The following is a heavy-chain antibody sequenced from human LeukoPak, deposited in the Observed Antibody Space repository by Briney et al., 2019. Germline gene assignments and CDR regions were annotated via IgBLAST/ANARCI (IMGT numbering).Heavy chain of an antibody. J-gene: IGHJ4*02. CDR2: IYTSGST. CDR1: GGSISSGSYY. CDR3: ASPFTYCSGGSCPLDY. V-gene: IGHV4-61*02. Sequence: TLSLTCTVSGGSISSGSYYWSWIRQPAGKGLEWIGRIYTSGSTNYNPSLKSRVTISVDTSKNQFSLKLSSVTAADTAVYYCASPFTYCSGGSCPLDYWGQGTLVTVSS. D-gene: IGHD2-15*01.